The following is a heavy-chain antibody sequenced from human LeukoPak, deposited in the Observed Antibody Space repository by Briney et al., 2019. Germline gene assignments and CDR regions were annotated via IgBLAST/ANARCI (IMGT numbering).Heavy chain of an antibody. CDR2: IHYSGST. Sequence: SETLSLTCTVSGGSISNNNYYWGWIRQPPGKGLEWIGSIHYSGSTNYNPSLKSRVTISVDTSKNQFSLKLSSVTAADTAVYYCARGYCSGGSCYSYYYYNYMDVWGKGTTVTVSS. CDR3: ARGYCSGGSCYSYYYYNYMDV. J-gene: IGHJ6*03. D-gene: IGHD2-15*01. V-gene: IGHV4-39*07. CDR1: GGSISNNNYY.